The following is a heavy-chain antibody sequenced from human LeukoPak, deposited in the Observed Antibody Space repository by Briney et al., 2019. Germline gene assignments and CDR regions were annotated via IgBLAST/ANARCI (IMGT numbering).Heavy chain of an antibody. V-gene: IGHV1-2*02. CDR1: GYTFTGYY. CDR3: ATGFLGFDRSGYYDDYFDI. J-gene: IGHJ3*02. D-gene: IGHD3-22*01. CDR2: INPNSGVT. Sequence: ASVKVSCKASGYTFTGYYMHWVRQAPGQGLEWMGWINPNSGVTNYAQKFQGRVAVTRDTSISTAYMELSSLRSDDTAVYYCATGFLGFDRSGYYDDYFDIWGQGTMVTVSS.